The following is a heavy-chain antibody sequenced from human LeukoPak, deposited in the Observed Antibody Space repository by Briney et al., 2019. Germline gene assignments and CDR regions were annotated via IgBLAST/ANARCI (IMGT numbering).Heavy chain of an antibody. Sequence: ASVKVSCKASGGTFSSYAISWVRQAPGQGLEWMGRIIPILGIANYAQKFQGRVTITADKSTSTAYMELSSLRSEDTAVYYCAKDLIWEGSGYYYYFDYWGQGTLVTVSS. J-gene: IGHJ4*02. CDR2: IIPILGIA. D-gene: IGHD3-22*01. CDR3: AKDLIWEGSGYYYYFDY. V-gene: IGHV1-69*04. CDR1: GGTFSSYA.